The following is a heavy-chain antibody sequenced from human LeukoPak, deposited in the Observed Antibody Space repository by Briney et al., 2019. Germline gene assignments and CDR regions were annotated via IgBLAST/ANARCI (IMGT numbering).Heavy chain of an antibody. D-gene: IGHD3-3*01. CDR3: ARDSPYFWSGYYFDY. V-gene: IGHV1-18*01. CDR2: ISAYNGNT. J-gene: IGHJ4*02. CDR1: GYTFTSYG. Sequence: ASVKVSCKASGYTFTSYGINWVRQAPGQGLEWMGWISAYNGNTNYAQKLQGRVTMTTDTSTSTAYMELRSLRSDDTAVYYCARDSPYFWSGYYFDYWGQGTLVTVSS.